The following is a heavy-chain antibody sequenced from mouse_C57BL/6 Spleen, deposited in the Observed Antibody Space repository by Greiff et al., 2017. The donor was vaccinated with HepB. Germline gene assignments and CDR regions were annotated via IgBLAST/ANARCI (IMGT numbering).Heavy chain of an antibody. V-gene: IGHV6-6*01. J-gene: IGHJ4*01. CDR1: GFTFSDAW. CDR2: IRNKANNHAT. CDR3: TRRFSYYYAMDY. Sequence: EVKVEESGGGLVQPGGSMKLSCAASGFTFSDAWMDWVRQSPEKGLEWVAEIRNKANNHATYYAESVKGRFTISRDDSKSSVYLQMNSLRAEDTGIYYCTRRFSYYYAMDYWGQGTSVTVSS.